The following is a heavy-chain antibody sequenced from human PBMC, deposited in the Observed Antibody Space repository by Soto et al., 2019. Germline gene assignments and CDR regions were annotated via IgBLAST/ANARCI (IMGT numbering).Heavy chain of an antibody. V-gene: IGHV4-59*01. CDR1: GGSFSSYC. Sequence: SETLSLTCTASGGSFSSYCWAWIRQPPGKGLEWIGYIYHSGSTNYNPSLKSRVTISVDTSKSQFSLRLSSMTAADTAVYYCARERYSXXSSAFDFWGHGILVTVSS. J-gene: IGHJ4*01. CDR2: IYHSGST. CDR3: ARERYSXXSSAFDF. D-gene: IGHD5-18*01.